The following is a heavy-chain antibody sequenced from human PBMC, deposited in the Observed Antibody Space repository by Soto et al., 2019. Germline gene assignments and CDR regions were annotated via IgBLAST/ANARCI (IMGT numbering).Heavy chain of an antibody. CDR2: ISTFNGNA. V-gene: IGHV1-18*04. Sequence: ASLKDSCKTSGYSFSSNGVSWVRQAPGQGLEWMGWISTFNGNAHSAQKFQGRVTMTTDTSTNTAYMELRSLTSDDTAVYYCARLSGYSTGWYDYWGQGTLVTVSS. J-gene: IGHJ4*02. D-gene: IGHD6-19*01. CDR3: ARLSGYSTGWYDY. CDR1: GYSFSSNG.